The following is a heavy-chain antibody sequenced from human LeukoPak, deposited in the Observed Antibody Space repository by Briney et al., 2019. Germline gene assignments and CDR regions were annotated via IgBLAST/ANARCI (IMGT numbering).Heavy chain of an antibody. V-gene: IGHV1-18*01. CDR1: GYTFTSFG. CDR3: ARDQMNIAAAGAYFDH. D-gene: IGHD6-13*01. Sequence: ASVKVSCKASGYTFTSFGISWVRQAPGQGLEWMGWIGAYNGNTKYGQKPQGRVTMTTDTSTSTAYMELRSLRSDDAAVYYCARDQMNIAAAGAYFDHWGQGTLVTVSS. J-gene: IGHJ4*02. CDR2: IGAYNGNT.